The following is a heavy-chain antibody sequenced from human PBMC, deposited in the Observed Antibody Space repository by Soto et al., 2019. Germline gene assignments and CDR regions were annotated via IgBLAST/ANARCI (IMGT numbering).Heavy chain of an antibody. CDR2: IYYSGST. V-gene: IGHV4-61*08. CDR3: ARRGAYGSDIIHYRFDP. CDR1: GGSISSGAYY. J-gene: IGHJ5*02. D-gene: IGHD3-10*01. Sequence: QVQLQESGPGLVKPSETLSLSCTVSGGSISSGAYYWSWIRQPPGKGLEWIGYIYYSGSTTYNPSLKSRVTISLDTSKNQFSLKLRSVTAADTALYYCARRGAYGSDIIHYRFDPWGQGTLFTVSS.